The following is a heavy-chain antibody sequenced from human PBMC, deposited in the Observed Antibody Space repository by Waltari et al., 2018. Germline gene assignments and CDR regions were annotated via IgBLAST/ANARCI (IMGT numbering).Heavy chain of an antibody. D-gene: IGHD6-19*01. J-gene: IGHJ4*02. CDR3: AKDWAGRQWLARCFDY. Sequence: EVQLLESGGGLVQPGGSLRLSCAASGFTFSSYAMSWVRQAPGKGLEWVSAISGSGGSTYYADSVKGRFTISRDNSKNTLYLQMNSLRAEDTAVYYCAKDWAGRQWLARCFDYWGQGTLVTVSS. V-gene: IGHV3-23*01. CDR1: GFTFSSYA. CDR2: ISGSGGST.